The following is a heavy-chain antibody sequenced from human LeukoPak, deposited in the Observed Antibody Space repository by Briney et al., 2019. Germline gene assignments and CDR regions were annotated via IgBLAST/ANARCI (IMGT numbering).Heavy chain of an antibody. CDR2: IYSSGST. J-gene: IGHJ6*02. Sequence: PSETLSLTCTVSGGSIRGYYWSWIRQPPGKGLEWIGYIYSSGSTNYNPSLKSRVTISADTSKNQFSLKLSSVTAADTAVYYCARIAGYSSFYYYYGMDVWGQGTTVTVSS. D-gene: IGHD6-13*01. CDR1: GGSIRGYY. V-gene: IGHV4-59*01. CDR3: ARIAGYSSFYYYYGMDV.